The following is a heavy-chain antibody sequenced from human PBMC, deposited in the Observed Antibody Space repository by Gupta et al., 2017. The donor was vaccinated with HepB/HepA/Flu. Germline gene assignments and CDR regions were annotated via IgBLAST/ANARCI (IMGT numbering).Heavy chain of an antibody. V-gene: IGHV3-33*01. CDR1: GFSLGGYG. J-gene: IGHJ5*01. CDR2: ISFDGSET. CDR3: ARDLSLGTTFPWFDS. D-gene: IGHD1-7*01. Sequence: QVKMVASGGGVVQPGRSLGLSCAVSGFSLGGYGLHWVRQTPGKGLEWGAVISFDGSETYYADSVKGRFTISRSNSMNTLYLQMNDLRAEDTALYYCARDLSLGTTFPWFDSWGQGTLVTVS.